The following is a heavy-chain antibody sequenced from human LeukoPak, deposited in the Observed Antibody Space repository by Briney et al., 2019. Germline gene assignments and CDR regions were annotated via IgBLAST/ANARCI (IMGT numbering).Heavy chain of an antibody. CDR3: ARRGIVVVPASSFDP. CDR2: IYYSGST. J-gene: IGHJ5*02. CDR1: GGSISSYY. V-gene: IGHV4-59*05. Sequence: SETLSLTCTVSGGSISSYYWSWIRQPPGKGLEWIGSIYYSGSTYYNPSLRSRVTISVDTSKNQFSLKLSSVTAADTAVYYCARRGIVVVPASSFDPWGQGTLVTVSS. D-gene: IGHD2-2*01.